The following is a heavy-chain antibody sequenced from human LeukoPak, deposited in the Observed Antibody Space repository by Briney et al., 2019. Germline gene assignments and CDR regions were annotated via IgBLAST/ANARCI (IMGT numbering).Heavy chain of an antibody. CDR3: ARGWRYSYGY. V-gene: IGHV4-38-2*02. CDR1: GYSISSGYY. Sequence: KPSETLSLTCTVSGYSISSGYYWGWIRQPPGKGPEWIGSIYHSGSTYYNPSLKSRVTISVDTSKNQFSLKLSSVTAADTAVYYCARGWRYSYGYWGQGTLVTVSS. CDR2: IYHSGST. D-gene: IGHD5-18*01. J-gene: IGHJ4*02.